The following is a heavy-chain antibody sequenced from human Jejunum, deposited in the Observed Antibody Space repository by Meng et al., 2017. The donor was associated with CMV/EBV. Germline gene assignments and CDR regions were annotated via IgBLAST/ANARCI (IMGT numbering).Heavy chain of an antibody. J-gene: IGHJ4*02. CDR3: ARNWGE. CDR1: GGSISSSYW. Sequence: QVQLQESGPGLVKPSQTLSLTCTVSGGSISSSYWSWVRQPPGKGLEWIAEIHHSGITNYNPSLKSRLTISVDKSKNQYFLNLDSVTAADTAVYYCARNWGEWGRGTLVTVSS. CDR2: IHHSGIT. V-gene: IGHV4-4*02. D-gene: IGHD7-27*01.